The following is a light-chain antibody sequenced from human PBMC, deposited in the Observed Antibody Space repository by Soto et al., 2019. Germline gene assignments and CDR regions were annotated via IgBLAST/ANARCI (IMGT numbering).Light chain of an antibody. CDR1: QSISSY. J-gene: IGKJ1*01. CDR2: AAS. CDR3: QQYNSSPWT. Sequence: IQMTQSPSSLSASVGDRVTITCRASQSISSYLNWCQQKPKKAPMLLIYAASSLESGVPSRFSGSGSGTEFTLTISSLQPDDFATYYCQQYNSSPWTFGQGTKVDIK. V-gene: IGKV1-39*01.